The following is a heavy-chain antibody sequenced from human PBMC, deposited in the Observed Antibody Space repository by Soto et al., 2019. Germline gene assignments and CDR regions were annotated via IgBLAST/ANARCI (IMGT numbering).Heavy chain of an antibody. V-gene: IGHV3-66*01. CDR2: IYSGGST. Sequence: GGSLRLSCAASGFTVSSNYMSWVRQAPGKGLEWVSVIYSGGSTYYADSVKGGFTISRDNSKNTLYLQMNSLRAEDTAVYYCAREWSMYSSSSYYFDYWGQGTLVTVSS. CDR1: GFTVSSNY. CDR3: AREWSMYSSSSYYFDY. D-gene: IGHD6-6*01. J-gene: IGHJ4*02.